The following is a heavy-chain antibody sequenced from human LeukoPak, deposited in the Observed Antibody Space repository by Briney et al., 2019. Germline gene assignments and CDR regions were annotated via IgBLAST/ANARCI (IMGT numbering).Heavy chain of an antibody. J-gene: IGHJ4*02. CDR3: ARVDSGNYDY. Sequence: GGSLSLSCAASGFSFSSIVLSWARQAPGRGLEYVSSIDGTDGGSYYADSVKGRFTISRDNSKNTLFLQMNSLRVEDTAVYYCARVDSGNYDYWGQGTLLTVSS. D-gene: IGHD1-26*01. CDR2: IDGTDGGS. V-gene: IGHV3-23*01. CDR1: GFSFSSIV.